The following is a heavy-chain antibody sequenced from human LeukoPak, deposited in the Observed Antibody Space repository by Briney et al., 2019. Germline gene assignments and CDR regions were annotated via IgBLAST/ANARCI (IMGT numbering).Heavy chain of an antibody. J-gene: IGHJ4*02. CDR3: AKGSYSSGPFDY. CDR2: ISRNGDST. CDR1: GFTFSNYA. D-gene: IGHD6-19*01. Sequence: PGGSLRLSCAVSGFTFSNYAMSWVRQAPGKGLQWVSGISRNGDSTDYTDSAKGRFTISRDKSKNTLYLQMNSLRAEDTAIYYCAKGSYSSGPFDYWGQGTLVTVSS. V-gene: IGHV3-23*01.